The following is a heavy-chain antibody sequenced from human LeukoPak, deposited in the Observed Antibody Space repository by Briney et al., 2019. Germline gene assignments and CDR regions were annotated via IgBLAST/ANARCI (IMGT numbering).Heavy chain of an antibody. CDR1: GYTFTSYG. J-gene: IGHJ6*03. D-gene: IGHD6-6*01. CDR3: ARGPLFIAARPMMNYYYYMDV. CDR2: ISAYNGNT. Sequence: ASVKVSCKASGYTFTSYGISWVRQAPGQGLEWMGWISAYNGNTNYAQKLQGRVTMTTDTSTSTAYMELRSLRSDDTAVYYCARGPLFIAARPMMNYYYYMDVWGKGTTVTVSS. V-gene: IGHV1-18*01.